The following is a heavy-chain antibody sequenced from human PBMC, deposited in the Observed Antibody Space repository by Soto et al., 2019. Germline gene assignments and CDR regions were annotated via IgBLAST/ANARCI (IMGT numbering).Heavy chain of an antibody. CDR1: GYSFTSYW. D-gene: IGHD5-12*01. CDR3: ARLAMATRRGYYGMDV. CDR2: IDPSDSYT. J-gene: IGHJ6*02. V-gene: IGHV5-10-1*01. Sequence: GESLKISCKGSGYSFTSYWISWVRQMPGKGLEWMGRIDPSDSYTNYSPSFQGHVTISADKSISTAYLQWSSLKASDTAMYYCARLAMATRRGYYGMDVWGQGTTVTVSS.